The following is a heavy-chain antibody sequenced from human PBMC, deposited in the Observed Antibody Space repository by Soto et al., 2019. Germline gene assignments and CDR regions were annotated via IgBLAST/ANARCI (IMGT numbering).Heavy chain of an antibody. V-gene: IGHV4-38-2*02. CDR2: IYHSGGS. J-gene: IGHJ1*01. Sequence: QVQLQESGPGLVKPSETLSLTCTVSGYSIISAYYWGWIRQPPGRGLEWIGSIYHSGGSYYNPSLKSRVTISVDTSKNQFPLKVDSVTAADTAVYFCARDVDSSPQYFQHWGQGTLVTVSS. CDR3: ARDVDSSPQYFQH. D-gene: IGHD6-13*01. CDR1: GYSIISAYY.